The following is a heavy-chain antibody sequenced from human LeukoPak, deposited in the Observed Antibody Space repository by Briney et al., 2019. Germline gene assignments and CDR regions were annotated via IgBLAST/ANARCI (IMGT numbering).Heavy chain of an antibody. CDR1: GFDFYTYG. Sequence: GGSLRLSCAASGFDFYTYGMHWVRQAPGKGLEWVAVISYDGNKKYYVDSVKGRFTISRDNSKNTLYLQMNSLRAEDTAVYYCAKDLAYSSSWYANYFDYWGQGTLVTVSS. D-gene: IGHD6-13*01. V-gene: IGHV3-30*18. CDR2: ISYDGNKK. CDR3: AKDLAYSSSWYANYFDY. J-gene: IGHJ4*02.